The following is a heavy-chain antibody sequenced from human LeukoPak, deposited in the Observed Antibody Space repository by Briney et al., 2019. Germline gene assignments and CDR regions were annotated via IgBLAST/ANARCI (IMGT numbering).Heavy chain of an antibody. D-gene: IGHD2-8*02. CDR2: ISGTSFGSRANM. Sequence: GGSLRLSCAASGFTFSVYTMNWVRQAPGKGLEWVSSISGTSFGSRANMKFADSVKGRFSIPRDNAKNSLSLQMESLSAEDTDRYFCARVTCTGGSCRLDYWGQGTLVTVSS. J-gene: IGHJ4*02. CDR3: ARVTCTGGSCRLDY. V-gene: IGHV3-21*01. CDR1: GFTFSVYT.